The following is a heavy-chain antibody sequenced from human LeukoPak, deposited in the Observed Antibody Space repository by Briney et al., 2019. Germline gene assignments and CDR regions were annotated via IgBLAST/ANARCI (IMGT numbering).Heavy chain of an antibody. Sequence: PGGSLRLSCAASGFTFDDYGMSWVRQAPGKGLEWVSGINWTGGSTGYADSVKGRFTISRDNAKNSLYLQMNSLRAEDTALCYCAIVGGGAFDIWGQGTMVTVSS. CDR1: GFTFDDYG. V-gene: IGHV3-20*04. D-gene: IGHD3-10*01. J-gene: IGHJ3*02. CDR3: AIVGGGAFDI. CDR2: INWTGGST.